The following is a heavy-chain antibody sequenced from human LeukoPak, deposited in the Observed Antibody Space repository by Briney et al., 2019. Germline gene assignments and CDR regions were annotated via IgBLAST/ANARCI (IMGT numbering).Heavy chain of an antibody. CDR1: GVSITDYY. J-gene: IGHJ3*02. D-gene: IGHD3-22*01. Sequence: SETLSLTCTVSGVSITDYYWNWIRQPPGKGLEWIGSIYYSGNTNYNPSLKSRVTISVDTSKNHFSLKLSSVTAADTAVYYCARAENTYYDSSGYPRGAFDIWGQGTLVTVSS. CDR2: IYYSGNT. V-gene: IGHV4-59*01. CDR3: ARAENTYYDSSGYPRGAFDI.